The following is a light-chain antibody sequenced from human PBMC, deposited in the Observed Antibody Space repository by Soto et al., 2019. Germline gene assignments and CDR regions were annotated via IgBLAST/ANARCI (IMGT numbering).Light chain of an antibody. Sequence: DIQMTQSPSSLSASVGDRVSITCRASQAISDYLAWFQQKPGKAPKSLIYRASTLQGGVPSRFRGSGSGTYFTLTINSLQPEDFATYYGQQFHSWPRTFGGGTRVEIK. CDR2: RAS. CDR3: QQFHSWPRT. J-gene: IGKJ4*01. V-gene: IGKV1-16*01. CDR1: QAISDY.